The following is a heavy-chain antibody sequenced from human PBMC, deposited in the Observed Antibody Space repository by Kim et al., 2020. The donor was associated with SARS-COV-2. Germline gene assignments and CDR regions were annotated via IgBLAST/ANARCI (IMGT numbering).Heavy chain of an antibody. V-gene: IGHV3-15*01. Sequence: GGSLRLSCAASGLTFSDVWMNWVRQAPGKGLEWVGRIKSRASGGTTDHAAPVKGSFTISRADSKNTLLLQMNRLKTEDTGDYSCTAELSGGYSDRLDYSG. D-gene: IGHD4-17*01. CDR1: GLTFSDVW. CDR2: IKSRASGGTT. J-gene: IGHJ4*01. CDR3: TAELSGGYSDRLDY.